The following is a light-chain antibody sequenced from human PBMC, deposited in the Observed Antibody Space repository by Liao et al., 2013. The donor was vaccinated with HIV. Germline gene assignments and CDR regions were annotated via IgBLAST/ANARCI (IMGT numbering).Light chain of an antibody. J-gene: IGLJ3*02. Sequence: SYELTQPPSVSVSPGQTVTITCSGDKLGEKYACWYQQKPGQSPVLVIYQDTERPSGIPERFSGSASGNTATLTITGTQAMDEADYYCQAWDGSTARVFGGGTKLTVL. CDR1: KLGEKY. CDR3: QAWDGSTARV. V-gene: IGLV3-1*01. CDR2: QDT.